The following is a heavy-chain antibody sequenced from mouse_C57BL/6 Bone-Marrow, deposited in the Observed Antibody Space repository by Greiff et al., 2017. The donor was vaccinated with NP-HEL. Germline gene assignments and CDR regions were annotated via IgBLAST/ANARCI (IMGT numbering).Heavy chain of an antibody. CDR3: ARGASYYGSSYVPFAY. CDR2: IDPSVSET. Sequence: VQLQQPGAELVRPGSSVKLSCKASGYTFTSYWMHWVKQRPIQGLEWIGNIDPSVSETHYNQKFKDKATLTVDKSSSTAYMQLSSLTSEDSAVYYCARGASYYGSSYVPFAYWGQGTLVTVSA. CDR1: GYTFTSYW. J-gene: IGHJ3*01. D-gene: IGHD1-1*01. V-gene: IGHV1-52*01.